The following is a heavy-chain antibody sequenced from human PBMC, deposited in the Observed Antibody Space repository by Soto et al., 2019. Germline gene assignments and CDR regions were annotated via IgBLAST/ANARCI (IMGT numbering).Heavy chain of an antibody. D-gene: IGHD3-22*01. CDR3: ARDHYDSSGYYYRHFDY. CDR2: ISAYNGNT. Sequence: ASAKVSCKASGYTFTSYGISWVRQAPGQGLEWMGWISAYNGNTNYAQKLQGRVTMTTDTSTSTAYMELRSLRSDDTAVYYCARDHYDSSGYYYRHFDYWGQGTLVTVSS. CDR1: GYTFTSYG. V-gene: IGHV1-18*01. J-gene: IGHJ4*02.